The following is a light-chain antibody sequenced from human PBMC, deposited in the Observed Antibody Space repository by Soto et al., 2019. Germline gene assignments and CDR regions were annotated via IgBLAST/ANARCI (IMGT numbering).Light chain of an antibody. CDR1: QSISSY. CDR2: AAS. Sequence: DIQMTQSPSSLSASVGDIVNITCRASQSISSYLNWYQQKPGKAPKLLIYAASSLQSGVPSRFSGSGSGTDFTLTISSLQPEDFATYYCQQSYSTPRTFGQGTKVEIK. CDR3: QQSYSTPRT. J-gene: IGKJ1*01. V-gene: IGKV1-39*01.